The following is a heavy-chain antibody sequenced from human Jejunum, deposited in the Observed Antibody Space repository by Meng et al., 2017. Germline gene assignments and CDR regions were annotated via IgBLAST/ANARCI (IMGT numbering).Heavy chain of an antibody. CDR3: GRDLGGFYGV. CDR1: GFTFSRYW. D-gene: IGHD2/OR15-2a*01. J-gene: IGHJ4*02. V-gene: IGHV3-74*01. CDR2: IDTGGGTT. Sequence: EVQLVESGGGLVQPGGSLRLSCAASGFTFSRYWFHWVRQVPGKGLVGVSRIDTGGGTTNYADSVRGRFTIYRDNAESTLYLQMNSLTAEDTGVYYCGRDLGGFYGVWGRGALVTVSS.